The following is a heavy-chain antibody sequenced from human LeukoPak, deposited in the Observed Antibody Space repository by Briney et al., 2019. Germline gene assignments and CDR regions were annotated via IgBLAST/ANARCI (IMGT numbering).Heavy chain of an antibody. CDR1: GYTFTDYY. Sequence: GASVKVSCKASGYTFTDYYMHWVRQAPGQGLGWVGWMNPKSGGTNYAQRFQDRVTMTRDTSNNTSYMELSRLASDDTAVYYCAREFRTTTWSYDAFDLWGQGTMVTVSS. V-gene: IGHV1-2*02. CDR3: AREFRTTTWSYDAFDL. CDR2: MNPKSGGT. D-gene: IGHD1-1*01. J-gene: IGHJ3*01.